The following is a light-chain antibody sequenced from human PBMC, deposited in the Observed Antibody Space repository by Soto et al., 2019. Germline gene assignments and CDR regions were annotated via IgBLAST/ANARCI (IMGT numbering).Light chain of an antibody. CDR1: TSNLGAGYD. CDR3: QAYDYTLTASV. J-gene: IGLJ3*02. CDR2: GNR. Sequence: QSVLTQLPSVSGAPGQRVTLSCTGNTSNLGAGYDVPWYQQLPGAAPKLVIFGNRNRPSGVPERFSGSKSGTSASLAITGLQAEDEADYYCQAYDYTLTASVFGGGTKLTVL. V-gene: IGLV1-40*01.